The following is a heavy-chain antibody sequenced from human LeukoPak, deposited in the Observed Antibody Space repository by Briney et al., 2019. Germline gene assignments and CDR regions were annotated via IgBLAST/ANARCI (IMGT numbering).Heavy chain of an antibody. CDR3: ARLDLSSGWYYFDY. CDR1: GYRFTSYW. D-gene: IGHD6-19*01. J-gene: IGHJ4*02. Sequence: GESLKISCKASGYRFTSYWIGWVRQMPGKGLEWMGIIYPGDSNAIYSPAFQGQVTISVERSITTAYLQWSSLKASDTAMYYCARLDLSSGWYYFDYWGQGTLVTVSS. CDR2: IYPGDSNA. V-gene: IGHV5-51*01.